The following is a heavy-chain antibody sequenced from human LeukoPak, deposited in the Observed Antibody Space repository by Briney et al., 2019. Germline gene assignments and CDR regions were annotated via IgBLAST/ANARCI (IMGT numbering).Heavy chain of an antibody. D-gene: IGHD4-17*01. CDR1: GGSISSSSYY. J-gene: IGHJ4*02. CDR3: ARGDYSYFDY. Sequence: SETLSLTCTVSGGSISSSSYYWGWIRQPPGTGLEWIGSIYYSGSTYCNPSLKSRVTISVDTSKNQFSLKLSSVTAADTAVYYCARGDYSYFDYWGQGTLVTVSS. V-gene: IGHV4-39*01. CDR2: IYYSGST.